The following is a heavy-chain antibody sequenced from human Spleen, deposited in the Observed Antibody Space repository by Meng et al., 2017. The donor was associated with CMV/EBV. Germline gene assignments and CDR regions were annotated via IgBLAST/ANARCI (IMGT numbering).Heavy chain of an antibody. D-gene: IGHD3-9*01. CDR3: AKDHLTGDSNYYGMDV. CDR1: GFTFSSYW. V-gene: IGHV3-7*01. J-gene: IGHJ6*02. CDR2: IKQDGSEK. Sequence: GGSLRLSCAASGFTFSSYWMSWVRQAPGKGLEWVANIKQDGSEKYYVDSVKGRFTISRDNAKNSLYLQMNSLRAEDTAVYYCAKDHLTGDSNYYGMDVWGQGTTVTVSS.